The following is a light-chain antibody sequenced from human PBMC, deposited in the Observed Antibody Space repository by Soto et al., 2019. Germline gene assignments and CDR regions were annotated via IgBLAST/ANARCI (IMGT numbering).Light chain of an antibody. Sequence: EILLTQSPGTLSLSPGERATLSCRASQSVSSSYLAWYQQKPGQAPRLLIYGASSRATDIPDRFSGSGSVTDFTLTISRLEPEDFAVYYCQQYGSSPWTFGQGPKVDIK. J-gene: IGKJ1*01. CDR3: QQYGSSPWT. CDR1: QSVSSSY. V-gene: IGKV3-20*01. CDR2: GAS.